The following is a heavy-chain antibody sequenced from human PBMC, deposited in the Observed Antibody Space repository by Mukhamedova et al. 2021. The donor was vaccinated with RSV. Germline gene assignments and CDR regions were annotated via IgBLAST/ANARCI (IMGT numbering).Heavy chain of an antibody. J-gene: IGHJ5*02. D-gene: IGHD3-10*01. CDR3: ARGPRGITMVRGVIGGWFDP. Sequence: GEINHSGSTNYNPSLKSRVTISVDTSKNQFSLKLSSVTAADTAVYYCARGPRGITMVRGVIGGWFDPWGQGTLVTVCS. CDR2: INHSGST. V-gene: IGHV4-34*01.